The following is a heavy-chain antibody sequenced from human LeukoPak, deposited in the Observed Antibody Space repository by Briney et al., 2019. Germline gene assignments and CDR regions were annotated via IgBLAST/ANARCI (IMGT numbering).Heavy chain of an antibody. Sequence: GASVKVSCKPSVYTFTSYGITWVRQAPGQGLEWMGWISAYNGDTNYGQKFQGRVTMTTDTFTTTGYMELRSLRLDDTAIYFCAAGGHYYGSGSPAVDHWGQGTLVTVSS. CDR2: ISAYNGDT. D-gene: IGHD3-10*01. CDR3: AAGGHYYGSGSPAVDH. CDR1: VYTFTSYG. J-gene: IGHJ4*02. V-gene: IGHV1-18*01.